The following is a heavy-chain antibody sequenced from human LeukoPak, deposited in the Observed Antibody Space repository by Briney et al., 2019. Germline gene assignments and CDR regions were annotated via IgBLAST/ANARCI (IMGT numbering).Heavy chain of an antibody. CDR2: ISTNGGST. J-gene: IGHJ3*02. CDR1: GFTFSNYS. D-gene: IGHD3-10*01. CDR3: ARDSMVRGGGAFDI. Sequence: PGGSLRLSCAASGFTFSNYSMHWVRQAPGKGLEYVSSISTNGGSTDYANSVKGRFTISRDNSKNTLYLQMGSLRAEDMAVYYCARDSMVRGGGAFDIWGQGTMVTVSS. V-gene: IGHV3-64*01.